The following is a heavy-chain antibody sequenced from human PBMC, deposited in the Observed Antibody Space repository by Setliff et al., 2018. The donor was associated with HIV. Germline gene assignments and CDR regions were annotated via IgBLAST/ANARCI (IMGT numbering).Heavy chain of an antibody. CDR3: AKTTPSSIRFPYYYYMDV. J-gene: IGHJ6*03. CDR1: GFTFSSYW. D-gene: IGHD6-13*01. Sequence: GGSLRLSCAASGFTFSSYWMHWVRQAPGKGLVWVSLINSDGGTTYYADSVQGRFTISRDNAKSTLYLQMSTLRAEDTAVYYCAKTTPSSIRFPYYYYMDVWGKGTTVTVSS. CDR2: INSDGGTT. V-gene: IGHV3-74*01.